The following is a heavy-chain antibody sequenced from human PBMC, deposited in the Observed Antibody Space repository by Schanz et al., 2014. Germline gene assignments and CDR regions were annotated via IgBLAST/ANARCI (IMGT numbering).Heavy chain of an antibody. CDR1: GFTFSNDW. V-gene: IGHV3-74*01. D-gene: IGHD3-10*01. CDR2: TNRDGSNT. Sequence: EVQVVESGGGLVQPGGSLRLSCAASGFTFSNDWMHWVRQAPGKGLLWVGHTNRDGSNTGYADSVKGRFTISRDNAKNTLYLQMNSLSAEDTAVYYCTWLGELLRRDYWGQGILVTVSS. J-gene: IGHJ4*02. CDR3: TWLGELLRRDY.